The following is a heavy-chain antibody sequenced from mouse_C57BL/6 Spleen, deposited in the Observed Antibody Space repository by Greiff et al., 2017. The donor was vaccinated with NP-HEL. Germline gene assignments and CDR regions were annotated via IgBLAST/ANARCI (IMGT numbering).Heavy chain of an antibody. CDR2: IHPNSGST. V-gene: IGHV1-64*01. Sequence: QVQLQQPGAELVKPGASVKLSCKASGYTFTSYWMHWVKQRPGQGLEWIGMIHPNSGSTNYNEKFKSKATLTVDKSSSTAYMQLSSLTSEDSAVYYCARYSNYPYYFDYWGQGTTLTVSS. J-gene: IGHJ2*01. D-gene: IGHD2-5*01. CDR1: GYTFTSYW. CDR3: ARYSNYPYYFDY.